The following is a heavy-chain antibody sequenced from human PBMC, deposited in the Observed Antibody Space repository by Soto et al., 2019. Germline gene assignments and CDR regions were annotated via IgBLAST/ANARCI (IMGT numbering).Heavy chain of an antibody. J-gene: IGHJ4*02. V-gene: IGHV1-8*01. Sequence: QVQLVQFGADGKKPGASVRVSCQTSGYTFTNYAINWVRQAAGQGLEWMGWMSPNSGNTGYAQIFQGRVSMTRDTSISTAYMELSSLRSEDTAVYYCVTSDRSGWDPGFYWGQGTLVTVSS. CDR1: GYTFTNYA. CDR3: VTSDRSGWDPGFY. D-gene: IGHD6-19*01. CDR2: MSPNSGNT.